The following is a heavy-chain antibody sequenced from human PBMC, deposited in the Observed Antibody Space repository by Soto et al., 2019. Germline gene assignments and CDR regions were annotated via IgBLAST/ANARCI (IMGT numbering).Heavy chain of an antibody. J-gene: IGHJ4*02. D-gene: IGHD6-13*01. V-gene: IGHV3-7*05. Sequence: GGSLRLSCAASGFTFSDYWMNWVRQTPGKRLEWVASIKYDGREKNYVDSVKGRFTISRDNAKNSVYLQMASLRAEDTAVYYCARDGVAPGLYFDHWGQGTPVTVSS. CDR1: GFTFSDYW. CDR2: IKYDGREK. CDR3: ARDGVAPGLYFDH.